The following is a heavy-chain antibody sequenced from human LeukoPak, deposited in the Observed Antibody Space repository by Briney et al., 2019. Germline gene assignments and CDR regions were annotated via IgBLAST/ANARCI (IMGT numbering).Heavy chain of an antibody. CDR1: GCSFTSYW. CDR2: IDPSDSYT. D-gene: IGHD6-19*01. J-gene: IGHJ5*02. Sequence: GESLKISCKGSGCSFTSYWISWVRQMPGKGLEWMGRIDPSDSYTNYSPSFQGHVTISADKSISTAYLQWSSLKATDTAMYYCARRVAGKGNWFDPWGQGTLVTVSS. V-gene: IGHV5-10-1*01. CDR3: ARRVAGKGNWFDP.